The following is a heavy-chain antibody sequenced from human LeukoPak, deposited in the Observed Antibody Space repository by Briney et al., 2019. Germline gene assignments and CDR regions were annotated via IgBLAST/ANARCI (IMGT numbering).Heavy chain of an antibody. CDR2: IYYSGST. CDR3: ARHSWFGASSEGPLDY. J-gene: IGHJ4*02. Sequence: SESLSLTCTVSGGSISSYYWSWIRQPPGKGLEWSGYIYYSGSTNYNPSLKSRVTISVDTSKNQFSLKLSSVTAADTAVYYCARHSWFGASSEGPLDYWGQGTLVTVSS. D-gene: IGHD3-10*01. V-gene: IGHV4-59*08. CDR1: GGSISSYY.